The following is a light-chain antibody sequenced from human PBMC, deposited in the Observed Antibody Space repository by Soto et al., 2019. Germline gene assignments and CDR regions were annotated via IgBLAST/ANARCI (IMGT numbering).Light chain of an antibody. CDR3: QQYSSSLMYT. J-gene: IGKJ2*01. Sequence: EIVLTQSPGTLSLSPGERATLSCRASQSVSSSYLAWYQQKPGQAPRLLIYGASSRDTGIPDRFSGSGSGTDFTLTISRLEPEDFAVYYCQQYSSSLMYTFGQGTKLEIK. CDR1: QSVSSSY. V-gene: IGKV3-20*01. CDR2: GAS.